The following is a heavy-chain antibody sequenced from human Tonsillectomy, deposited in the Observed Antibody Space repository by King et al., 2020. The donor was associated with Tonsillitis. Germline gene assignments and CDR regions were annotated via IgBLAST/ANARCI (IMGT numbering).Heavy chain of an antibody. CDR1: GFTFSSYS. CDR2: LSSSGRFI. V-gene: IGHV3-21*06. J-gene: IGHJ3*02. D-gene: IGHD5-12*01. Sequence: DVQLVESGGGLVKPGGSLRLSCIGSGFTFSSYSMNWVRQAPGKGLEWVASLSSSGRFINYADSVKGRFTISRDNPKNSVYLEINRLRAEDTALFYCARGGPYSGYDSPRAGAFDIWGQGTLVTVSS. CDR3: ARGGPYSGYDSPRAGAFDI.